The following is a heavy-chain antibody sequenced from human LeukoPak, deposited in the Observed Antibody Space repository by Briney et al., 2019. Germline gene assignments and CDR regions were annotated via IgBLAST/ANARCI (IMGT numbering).Heavy chain of an antibody. CDR2: INPNSGGT. D-gene: IGHD5-12*01. CDR1: LYTFTRYS. V-gene: IGHV1-2*02. Sequence: ASVKVSYQASLYTFTRYSMQWVRPAPGQGLEWMGWINPNSGGTQYEQKFQGRVTLTRDTSISTASIVLSMLRSDDTAVYYWARVATILPSYFFGSWGEGALVTVSS. CDR3: ARVATILPSYFFGS. J-gene: IGHJ4*02.